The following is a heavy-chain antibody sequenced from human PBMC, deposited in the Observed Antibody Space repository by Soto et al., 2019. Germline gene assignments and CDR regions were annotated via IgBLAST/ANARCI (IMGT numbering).Heavy chain of an antibody. D-gene: IGHD1-7*01. V-gene: IGHV4-38-2*01. J-gene: IGHJ4*02. CDR3: ASLGITGTTDTFDY. Sequence: SETLSLTCAVSGYSISSGYYWGWIRQPPGKGLEWIGSIYHSGSTYYNPSLKSRVTISVDTSKNQFSLKLSSVTAADTAVYYCASLGITGTTDTFDYWVQGTLVTVSS. CDR1: GYSISSGYY. CDR2: IYHSGST.